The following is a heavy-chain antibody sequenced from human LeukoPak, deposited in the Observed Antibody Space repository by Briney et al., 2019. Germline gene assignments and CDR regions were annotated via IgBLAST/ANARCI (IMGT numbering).Heavy chain of an antibody. J-gene: IGHJ6*03. V-gene: IGHV4-61*02. CDR1: GYSISSGYY. Sequence: SETLSLTCAVSGYSISSGYYWGWIRQPAGKGLEWIGRIYTSGSTNYNPSLKSRVTISVDTSKNQFSLKLSSVTAADTAVYYCARGTSPNDYGVMTRVDYYYYYMDVWGKGTTVTVSS. D-gene: IGHD4-17*01. CDR2: IYTSGST. CDR3: ARGTSPNDYGVMTRVDYYYYYMDV.